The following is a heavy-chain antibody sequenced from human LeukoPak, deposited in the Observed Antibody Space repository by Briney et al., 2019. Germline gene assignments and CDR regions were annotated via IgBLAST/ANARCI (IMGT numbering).Heavy chain of an antibody. CDR2: IYYSGST. D-gene: IGHD6-13*01. CDR3: AKVLITHSSSWYPLWKNNWFDP. V-gene: IGHV4-31*11. J-gene: IGHJ5*02. CDR1: GGSFSGYY. Sequence: PSETLSLTCAVYGGSFSGYYWSWIRQHPGKGLEWIGYIYYSGSTYYNPSLKSRVTISVDTSKNQFSLKLSSVTAADTAVYYCAKVLITHSSSWYPLWKNNWFDPWGQGTLVTVSS.